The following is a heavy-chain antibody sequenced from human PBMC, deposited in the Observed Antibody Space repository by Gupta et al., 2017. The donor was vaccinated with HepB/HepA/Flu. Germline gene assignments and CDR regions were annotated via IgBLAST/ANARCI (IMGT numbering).Heavy chain of an antibody. J-gene: IGHJ6*02. CDR1: GFSLSTSGRC. Sequence: QVTLRESGPALVKPTQTLTLTCTFSGFSLSTSGRCVSWIRQPPGKALEWLARIDWDDDKYYSTSLKTRLTIYKDTSKNQVVLTMTNMDPVDTATYYCARTLWSTSWGDGMDVWGQGTTVTVSS. CDR2: IDWDDDK. CDR3: ARTLWSTSWGDGMDV. D-gene: IGHD7-27*01. V-gene: IGHV2-70*15.